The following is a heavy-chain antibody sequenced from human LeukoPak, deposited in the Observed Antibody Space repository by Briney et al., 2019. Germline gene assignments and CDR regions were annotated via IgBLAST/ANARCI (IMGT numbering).Heavy chain of an antibody. D-gene: IGHD3-3*01. CDR2: ISNDSVDK. CDR3: ARRDWVSGAVRAFDI. CDR1: GFSFSDYY. J-gene: IGHJ3*02. V-gene: IGHV3-11*04. Sequence: GGSLRLSCVGSGFSFSDYYMSWIRQAPGKGLEWVSYISNDSVDKYYVDSVRGRFTISRDNAKKSMYLQMSGLRVEDTAVYYCARRDWVSGAVRAFDIWGQGTMVTVSS.